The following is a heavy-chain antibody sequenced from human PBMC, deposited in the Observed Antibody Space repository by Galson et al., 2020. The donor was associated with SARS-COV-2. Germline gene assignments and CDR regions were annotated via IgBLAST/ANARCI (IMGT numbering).Heavy chain of an antibody. CDR2: ISGNGRST. V-gene: IGHV3-23*01. D-gene: IGHD1-1*01. Sequence: GESLKISCAASGFSFNNYDMTWVRQAPGTGLEWVSAISGNGRSTYYADSVKGRFTISRDNSKNTLYLQMNSLRADDTAVYFCAKDGKQFCYFMDVWGKGTAVTVSS. J-gene: IGHJ6*03. CDR3: AKDGKQFCYFMDV. CDR1: GFSFNNYD.